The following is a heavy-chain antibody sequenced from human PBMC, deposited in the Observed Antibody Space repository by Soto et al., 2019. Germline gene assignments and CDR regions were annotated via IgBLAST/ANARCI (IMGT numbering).Heavy chain of an antibody. CDR1: GYSFTSYW. CDR3: ARRLYNWNPFDY. CDR2: IYPGDSDT. Sequence: GESLKISCKGSGYSFTSYWIGWVRETPGKGLEWMGIIYPGDSDTSYSPSFQGQVTISADKSISTAYLQWSSLKASDTAMYYCARRLYNWNPFDYWGQGTLVTVSS. D-gene: IGHD1-20*01. V-gene: IGHV5-51*01. J-gene: IGHJ4*02.